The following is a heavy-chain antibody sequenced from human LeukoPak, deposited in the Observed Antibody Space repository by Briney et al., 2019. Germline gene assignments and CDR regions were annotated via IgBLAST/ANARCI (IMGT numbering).Heavy chain of an antibody. CDR2: IHNSGS. CDR1: GSSISPYY. D-gene: IGHD2-21*02. V-gene: IGHV4-59*01. CDR3: VRARDMAFDL. Sequence: SETLSLTCTVSGSSISPYYWSWIRQSPGKGLEWIGNIHNSGSIYNPSLKSRITISQDTSKNQVSLKLTAVTAADTALYYCVRARDMAFDLWGQRTMVTVSA. J-gene: IGHJ3*01.